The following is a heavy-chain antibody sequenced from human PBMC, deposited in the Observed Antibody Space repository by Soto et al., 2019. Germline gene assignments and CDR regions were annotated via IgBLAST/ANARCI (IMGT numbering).Heavy chain of an antibody. J-gene: IGHJ5*02. CDR3: TRDERFPRSCFDP. Sequence: SETLSLTCGVYGGSFRNYYWIWVRQPPGKGLEWIGEVNHSGEATYNPSLQSRITISLDTSNNQFSLKMTSVTAADTAMYFCTRDERFPRSCFDPWGQGTQVTVSS. D-gene: IGHD3-10*01. CDR2: VNHSGEA. V-gene: IGHV4-34*01. CDR1: GGSFRNYY.